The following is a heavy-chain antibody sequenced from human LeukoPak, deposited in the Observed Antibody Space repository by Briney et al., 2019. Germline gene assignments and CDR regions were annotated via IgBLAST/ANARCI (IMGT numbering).Heavy chain of an antibody. CDR2: IYTSGST. CDR3: ARDQGIADY. D-gene: IGHD6-13*01. J-gene: IGHJ4*02. CDR1: GGSISSGSYY. V-gene: IGHV4-61*02. Sequence: PSETLSLTCTVSGGSISSGSYYWSWIRQPAGKGLEWIGRIYTSGSTNYNPSLKSRVTISVDTSKNQFSLKLSSVTAADTAVYYCARDQGIADYWGQGTLVTVSS.